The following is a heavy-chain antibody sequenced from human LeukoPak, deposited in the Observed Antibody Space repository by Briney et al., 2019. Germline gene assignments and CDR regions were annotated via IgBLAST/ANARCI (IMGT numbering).Heavy chain of an antibody. Sequence: GSLRLSCAASGFTFSIYYMSWVRQAPGKGLEWVANIKEDGSEKYYVDSLKGRFTISRDNAKNSLYLQMNSLRAEDTAVYYCARDRAVAGTYDSWGQGTLVTVSS. CDR1: GFTFSIYY. CDR3: ARDRAVAGTYDS. V-gene: IGHV3-7*01. J-gene: IGHJ4*02. D-gene: IGHD6-19*01. CDR2: IKEDGSEK.